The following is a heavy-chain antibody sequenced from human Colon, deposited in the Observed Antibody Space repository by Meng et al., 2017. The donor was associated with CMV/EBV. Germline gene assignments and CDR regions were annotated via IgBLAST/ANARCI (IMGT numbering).Heavy chain of an antibody. CDR3: ATKGGGSGSFDYLDH. CDR1: GFPLSSYV. J-gene: IGHJ4*02. Sequence: VQLGGLGGDVVHPGGSLDFSLAAYGFPLSSYVMHWVRQAPGKGLEWVAVTAHDESVKHYADSVKGRFTLSRDNSKSTLYLQMNNLRTEDTAVYYCATKGGGSGSFDYLDHWGQGTLVTVSS. V-gene: IGHV3-30-3*01. D-gene: IGHD3-22*01. CDR2: TAHDESVK.